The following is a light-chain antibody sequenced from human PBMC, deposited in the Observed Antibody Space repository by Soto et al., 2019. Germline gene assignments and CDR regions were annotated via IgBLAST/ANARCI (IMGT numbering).Light chain of an antibody. CDR1: QSISSW. J-gene: IGKJ1*01. CDR2: DAS. Sequence: DIQMTQSPSTLSAPVGDRVTITCRASQSISSWLAWYQQKPGKAPKLLIYDASSLESGVPSRFSGSGSATEFTLTISSLQPDDFATYYCQQYNNYWTFGQGTKVDIK. CDR3: QQYNNYWT. V-gene: IGKV1-5*01.